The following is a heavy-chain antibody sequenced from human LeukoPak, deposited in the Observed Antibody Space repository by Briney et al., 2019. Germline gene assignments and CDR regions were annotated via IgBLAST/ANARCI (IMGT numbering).Heavy chain of an antibody. CDR3: VSFYETY. CDR2: ISYDGSNK. Sequence: GGSLRLSCAASGFSFSSYGMHWVRQAPGKGLDWVAVISYDGSNKYYADSVKGRFTISRDDSKNTVYLQMNSLRAEDTAVYYCVSFYETYWGRGTLVTVSS. V-gene: IGHV3-30*03. J-gene: IGHJ4*02. D-gene: IGHD2/OR15-2a*01. CDR1: GFSFSSYG.